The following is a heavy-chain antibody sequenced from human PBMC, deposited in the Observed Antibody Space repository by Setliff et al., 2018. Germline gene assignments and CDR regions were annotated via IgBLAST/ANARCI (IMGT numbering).Heavy chain of an antibody. D-gene: IGHD6-19*01. Sequence: SETLSLTCAVYGGSFSGYYWSWIRQPPGKGLEWIGSIYYSGSTNYNPSLKSRVTISVDTSKNQVSLKLSSVTAADTAVYYCAKDLDSSGWYNYFDYWGQGTLVTVSS. CDR1: GGSFSGYY. CDR3: AKDLDSSGWYNYFDY. CDR2: IYYSGST. J-gene: IGHJ4*02. V-gene: IGHV4-59*01.